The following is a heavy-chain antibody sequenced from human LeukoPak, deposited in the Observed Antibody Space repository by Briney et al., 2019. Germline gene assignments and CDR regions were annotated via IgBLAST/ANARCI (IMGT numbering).Heavy chain of an antibody. CDR1: GFTFSRYW. V-gene: IGHV3-74*01. D-gene: IGHD3-10*01. Sequence: PGGSLRLSCEVSGFTFSRYWMHWVRQAPGKELVWVSRINNDGSITNSADSVKGRFTISRDNAKDMLYLQMDSLRVEDTAIYYCARGPSVLGAIDNWGQGTLVAVSS. CDR3: ARGPSVLGAIDN. CDR2: INNDGSIT. J-gene: IGHJ4*02.